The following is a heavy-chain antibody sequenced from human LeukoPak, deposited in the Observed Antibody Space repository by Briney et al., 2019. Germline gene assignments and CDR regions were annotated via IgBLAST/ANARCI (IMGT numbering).Heavy chain of an antibody. CDR2: INTDGSST. CDR3: ARTASYSGSYYGYFQH. D-gene: IGHD1-26*01. Sequence: PGGSLRLSCAASGFTFSSYWMHWVRQAPGKGLVWVSRINTDGSSTNYADSVKGRFTISRDNAKNTLYLQMNSLRAEDTAVYYCARTASYSGSYYGYFQHWGQGTLATVSS. CDR1: GFTFSSYW. J-gene: IGHJ1*01. V-gene: IGHV3-74*01.